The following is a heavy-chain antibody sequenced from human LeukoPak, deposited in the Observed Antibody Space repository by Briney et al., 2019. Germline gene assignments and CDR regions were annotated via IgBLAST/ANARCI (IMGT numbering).Heavy chain of an antibody. J-gene: IGHJ4*02. CDR1: GFAFGSEA. V-gene: IGHV3-23*01. CDR2: ISPGGGTT. D-gene: IGHD5-18*01. Sequence: PGGSLRLSCAVSGFAFGSEAMSWVRQSPARGLEWVASISPGGGTTYYADYVKGRFTISRDNSKNSLFVQMNSLRAEDTAVYFCAKDLHTTAMAGRGTDYWGQGTLVTVSS. CDR3: AKDLHTTAMAGRGTDY.